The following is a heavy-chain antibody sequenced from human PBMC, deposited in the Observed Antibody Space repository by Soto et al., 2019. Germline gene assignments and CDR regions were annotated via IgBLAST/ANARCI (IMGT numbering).Heavy chain of an antibody. D-gene: IGHD5-12*01. Sequence: XGSPKVSRDGPKYNFTSYLLVRVRQMPGKGLEWMGIIYPGDSDTRYSPSFQSQVTISADKSISTAYLQWSSLKASDTAMYYCARNIGRDGYSYSYFGMYVWGQGTTVTFS. CDR2: IYPGDSDT. J-gene: IGHJ6*02. V-gene: IGHV5-51*01. CDR1: KYNFTSYL. CDR3: ARNIGRDGYSYSYFGMYV.